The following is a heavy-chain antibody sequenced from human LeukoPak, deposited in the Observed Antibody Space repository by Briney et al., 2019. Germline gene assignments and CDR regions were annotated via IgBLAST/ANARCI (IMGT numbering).Heavy chain of an antibody. CDR3: ASSDIVVVVAATHGMDV. J-gene: IGHJ6*02. CDR2: IIPILGIA. D-gene: IGHD2-15*01. Sequence: SVKVSCKASGYTFTSYGISWVRQAPGQGLEWMGRIIPILGIANYAQKFQGRVTITADKSTSTAYMELSSLRSEDTAVYYCASSDIVVVVAATHGMDVWGQGTTVTVSS. CDR1: GYTFTSYG. V-gene: IGHV1-69*04.